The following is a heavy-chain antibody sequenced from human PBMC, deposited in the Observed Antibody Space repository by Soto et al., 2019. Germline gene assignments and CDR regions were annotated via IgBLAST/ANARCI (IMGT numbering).Heavy chain of an antibody. CDR2: IYYSGST. Sequence: SETLSLTCTVSGGSISSYYWSLIRQPPGKGLEWIGYIYYSGSTNYNPSLKSRVTISVDTSKNQFSLKLSSVTAADTAVYYCARHQAAAGTDYWGQGTLVTVSS. CDR3: ARHQAAAGTDY. CDR1: GGSISSYY. J-gene: IGHJ4*02. V-gene: IGHV4-59*08. D-gene: IGHD6-13*01.